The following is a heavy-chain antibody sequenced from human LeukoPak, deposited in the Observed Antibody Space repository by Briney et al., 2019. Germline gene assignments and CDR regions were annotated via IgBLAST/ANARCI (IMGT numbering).Heavy chain of an antibody. V-gene: IGHV4-59*08. Sequence: SETLSLTCTVSGGSISSYYWSWIRQPPGKGLEWIGSIYHSGSTYYNPSLKSRVTISVDTSKNQFSLKLSSVTAADTAVYYCARGRITMIVVVITPDAFDIWGQGTMVTVSS. CDR1: GGSISSYY. J-gene: IGHJ3*02. CDR2: IYHSGST. D-gene: IGHD3-22*01. CDR3: ARGRITMIVVVITPDAFDI.